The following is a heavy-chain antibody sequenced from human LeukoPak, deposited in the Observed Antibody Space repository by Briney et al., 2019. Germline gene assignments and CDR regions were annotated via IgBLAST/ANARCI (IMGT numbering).Heavy chain of an antibody. CDR2: IYSGGST. CDR3: AREGGSSSFDY. D-gene: IGHD6-6*01. J-gene: IGHJ4*02. CDR1: GFTVSSKY. Sequence: GGALRLSCAASGFTVSSKYMSWVRPAPGKGREWVSVIYSGGSTYYADSVKGRFTISRDNSKKTVYLQMNSLRGEDTAVYYCAREGGSSSFDYWGQGTLVTVSS. V-gene: IGHV3-66*01.